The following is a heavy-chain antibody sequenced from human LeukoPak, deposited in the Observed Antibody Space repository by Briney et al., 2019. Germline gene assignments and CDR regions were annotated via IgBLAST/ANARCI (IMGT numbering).Heavy chain of an antibody. V-gene: IGHV3-23*01. CDR3: AKGGSSSGYDMLDY. J-gene: IGHJ4*02. CDR1: GFTFSSYA. D-gene: IGHD5-12*01. CDR2: ISGSGGIT. Sequence: GGSLRPSCAASGFTFSSYAMSWVRQAPGKGLEWVSLISGSGGITYYADSVKGRFTISRDDSKNTLFLQMNSLRAEDTAVYYCAKGGSSSGYDMLDYWGQGTLVIVSS.